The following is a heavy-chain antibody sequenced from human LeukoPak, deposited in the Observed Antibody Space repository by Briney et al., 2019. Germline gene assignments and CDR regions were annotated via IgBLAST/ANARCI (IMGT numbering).Heavy chain of an antibody. V-gene: IGHV4-4*02. CDR3: ARDPSLLWFGELPTYYFDY. Sequence: SETLSLTCAVSGDSISSSNWWHWVRQPPGKGLEWIGEINHSGSTNYNPSLKSRVTISVDTSKNQFSLKLSSVTAADTAVYYCARDPSLLWFGELPTYYFDYWGQGTLVTVSS. J-gene: IGHJ4*02. D-gene: IGHD3-10*01. CDR1: GDSISSSNW. CDR2: INHSGST.